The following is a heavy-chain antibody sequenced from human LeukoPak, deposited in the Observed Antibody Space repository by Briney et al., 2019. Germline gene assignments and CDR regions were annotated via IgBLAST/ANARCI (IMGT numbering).Heavy chain of an antibody. CDR1: GGSISSSTYY. CDR2: IYYSGTT. Sequence: PSETLSFTCTVSGGSISSSTYYWGWIRQPPGKGLEWIGNIYYSGTTFYNPSLKSRVTISVDTSKNQFSLRLSSVTAADTAVYFCARRSEWFPKHWFDPWGQGTLVTVSS. CDR3: ARRSEWFPKHWFDP. V-gene: IGHV4-39*01. J-gene: IGHJ5*02. D-gene: IGHD3-3*01.